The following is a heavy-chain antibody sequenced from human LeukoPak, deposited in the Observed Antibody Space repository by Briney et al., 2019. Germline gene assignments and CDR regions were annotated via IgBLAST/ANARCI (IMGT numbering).Heavy chain of an antibody. CDR2: ISGSGGST. D-gene: IGHD3-22*01. Sequence: GGSLRLSCAASGFTFSSYAMSWVRQAPGKGLEWVSAISGSGGSTYYADSVKGRFTISRDNSKNTLYLQMNSLRAEDTALYYCATPPPTRYDSSGYDFCWGQGTLVTVSS. J-gene: IGHJ4*02. V-gene: IGHV3-23*01. CDR3: ATPPPTRYDSSGYDFC. CDR1: GFTFSSYA.